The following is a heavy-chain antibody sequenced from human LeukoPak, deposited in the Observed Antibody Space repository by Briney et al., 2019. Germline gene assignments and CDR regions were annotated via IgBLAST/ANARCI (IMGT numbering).Heavy chain of an antibody. CDR3: ARDYYGSGSYTFDY. V-gene: IGHV3-48*01. CDR2: IDTGTSTI. CDR1: GFTFSTYS. D-gene: IGHD3-10*01. J-gene: IGHJ4*02. Sequence: GGSLRLSCAASGFTFSTYSMNWVRQAPGKGLEWVSYIDTGTSTIYYADSVKGQFTISKDNAKNSLYLQMNSLRAEDTALYYCARDYYGSGSYTFDYWGQGTLVTVSS.